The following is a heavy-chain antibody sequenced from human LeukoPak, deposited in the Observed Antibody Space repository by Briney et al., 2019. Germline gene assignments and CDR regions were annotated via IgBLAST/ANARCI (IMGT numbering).Heavy chain of an antibody. Sequence: PSETLSLTCAVYGGSFSGYYWSWIRQPPGKGLEWIGEINHSGSTNYNPSLKSRVTISVDTSKNQFSLNLSTVTAADTAVYYCATSLIYAFDIWGQGTMVTVSS. D-gene: IGHD3/OR15-3a*01. CDR2: INHSGST. CDR3: ATSLIYAFDI. CDR1: GGSFSGYY. J-gene: IGHJ3*02. V-gene: IGHV4-34*01.